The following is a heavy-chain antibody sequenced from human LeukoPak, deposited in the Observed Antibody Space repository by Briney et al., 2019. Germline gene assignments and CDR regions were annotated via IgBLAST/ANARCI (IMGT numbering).Heavy chain of an antibody. J-gene: IGHJ4*02. CDR3: ASDYFLDY. CDR1: GFTFSSYA. V-gene: IGHV3-23*01. Sequence: GGSLRLSCAASGFTFSSYAMTWVRQAPGKGLEWVSTISDSGARTNYADSAKGRFTISRDNSMNTLYLQMDSLRADDTAVYYCASDYFLDYWGQGTLVTVSS. D-gene: IGHD6-25*01. CDR2: ISDSGART.